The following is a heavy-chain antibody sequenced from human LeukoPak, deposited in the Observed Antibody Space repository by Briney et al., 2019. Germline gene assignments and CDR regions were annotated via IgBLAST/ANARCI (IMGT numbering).Heavy chain of an antibody. Sequence: GASVKVSCKASGGTFSSYAISWVRQAPGQGLEWMGGIIPIFSTANYAQKFQGRVTITADESTSTAYMELSSLRSEDTAVYYCARGGIAVAGTWYYFDYWGQGTLVTVSS. CDR3: ARGGIAVAGTWYYFDY. CDR1: GGTFSSYA. V-gene: IGHV1-69*13. CDR2: IIPIFSTA. D-gene: IGHD6-19*01. J-gene: IGHJ4*02.